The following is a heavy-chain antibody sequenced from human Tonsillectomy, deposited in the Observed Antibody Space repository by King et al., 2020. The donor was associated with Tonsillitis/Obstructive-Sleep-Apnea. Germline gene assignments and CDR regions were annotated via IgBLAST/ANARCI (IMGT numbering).Heavy chain of an antibody. CDR3: ARDFTGYCSGGSCYSSGENY. Sequence: QLVQSGGGLVQPGGALRPSCGASGVTLCSYLMTWVRPAPGEGLGWVGNKKKDGSEKNYLGSWEGRFTISRDNTQNSLYLQMNSLRAEDTAVYYCARDFTGYCSGGSCYSSGENYWGQGTLVTVSA. V-gene: IGHV3-7*04. D-gene: IGHD2-15*01. CDR1: GVTLCSYL. J-gene: IGHJ4*02. CDR2: KKKDGSEK.